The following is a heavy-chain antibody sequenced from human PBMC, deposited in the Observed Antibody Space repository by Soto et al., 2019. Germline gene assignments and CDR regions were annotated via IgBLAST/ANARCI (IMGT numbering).Heavy chain of an antibody. J-gene: IGHJ4*02. V-gene: IGHV3-53*01. CDR3: ARNGWGMATVGM. CDR2: IYSGGTT. CDR1: GFTVSNNY. Sequence: EVQLVESGGGLVQPGGSLRLSCAASGFTVSNNYMIWFRLPPGKGLEWVSLIYSGGTTYYADSVKGLFTISRDNSKNTLYLQMNSLRVEDTAVYYCARNGWGMATVGMWGPGTLVTVSS. D-gene: IGHD4-4*01.